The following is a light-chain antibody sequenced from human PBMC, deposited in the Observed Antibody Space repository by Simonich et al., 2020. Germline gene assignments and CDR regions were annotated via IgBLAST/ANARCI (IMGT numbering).Light chain of an antibody. CDR3: QQYYSTPWT. Sequence: DIVMTQSPDYLAVSLGERATINCKSSQSVLYSSNHKNYLAWDPQQPGQTPNLLIYWAATRESGFPDRFGGSTSGTDFTLTISILPAEDVAVYYWQQYYSTPWTFGQGTTVDIK. V-gene: IGKV4-1*01. CDR1: QSVLYSSNHKNY. CDR2: WAA. J-gene: IGKJ1*01.